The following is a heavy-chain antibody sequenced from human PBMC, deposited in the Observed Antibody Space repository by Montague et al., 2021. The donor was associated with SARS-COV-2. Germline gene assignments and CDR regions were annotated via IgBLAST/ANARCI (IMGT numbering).Heavy chain of an antibody. V-gene: IGHV4-34*01. Sequence: SETLSLTCAVYGGSFGDDHWSWIRQPPGKGLEWIGDIKQSGRTNYNPSLKSRVTISVDTSKNQLSLKLISVTAADTAVYFCARHMSDCSKGICHTYYYYGWDVWGQGTTVTVSS. CDR3: ARHMSDCSKGICHTYYYYGWDV. D-gene: IGHD2-8*01. CDR2: IKQSGRT. CDR1: GGSFGDDH. J-gene: IGHJ6*02.